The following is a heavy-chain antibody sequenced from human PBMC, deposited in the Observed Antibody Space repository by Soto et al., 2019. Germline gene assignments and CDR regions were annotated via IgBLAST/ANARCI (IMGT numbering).Heavy chain of an antibody. Sequence: AGGSMRLSCAAAGFTFSSYAMHWVRQAPGKGLEWVAVISYDGSNKYYADSVKGRFTISRDNSKNTLYLQMNSLRAEDTAVYYCARTSCGGSCYSGYYYYGMDVWGQGTTVTVSS. CDR3: ARTSCGGSCYSGYYYYGMDV. V-gene: IGHV3-30-3*01. CDR2: ISYDGSNK. D-gene: IGHD2-15*01. CDR1: GFTFSSYA. J-gene: IGHJ6*02.